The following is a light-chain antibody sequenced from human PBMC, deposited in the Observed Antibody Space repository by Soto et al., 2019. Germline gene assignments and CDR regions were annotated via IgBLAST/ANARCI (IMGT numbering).Light chain of an antibody. CDR3: QQSYKMPS. J-gene: IGKJ5*01. CDR1: RNVSIY. Sequence: EIPLTQSPSSLAASVGDRLTLTCRASRNVSIYLNWYQHKPGKGPTLLIHATSNLQIRGPSRFSGSGSGTEFTLTISSLEPEDFGTYYCQQSYKMPSFGQGTRLVIK. CDR2: ATS. V-gene: IGKV1-39*01.